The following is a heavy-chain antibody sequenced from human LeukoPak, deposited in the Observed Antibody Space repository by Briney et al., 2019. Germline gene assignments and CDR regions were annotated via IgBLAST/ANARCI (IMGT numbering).Heavy chain of an antibody. J-gene: IGHJ4*02. V-gene: IGHV3-21*01. CDR2: ISSGSTYI. CDR1: EFTFNSYS. Sequence: AGSLRLSCAASEFTFNSYSFNWIRQPPGGRLEWVSSISSGSTYIYYSDSVKGRFTVSRDNDKNSLFLQMNNLRAEDTAVYYCARDPFYYDAAGSDDYWGQGTLVTVSS. D-gene: IGHD3-22*01. CDR3: ARDPFYYDAAGSDDY.